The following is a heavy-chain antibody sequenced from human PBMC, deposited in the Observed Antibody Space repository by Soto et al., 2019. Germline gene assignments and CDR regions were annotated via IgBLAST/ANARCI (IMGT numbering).Heavy chain of an antibody. CDR3: ARVSSRTTRGS. CDR1: GYTFSIYS. CDR2: ISPYNGDT. V-gene: IGHV1-18*04. D-gene: IGHD2-2*01. Sequence: ASVKVSCKSSGYTFSIYSINWVRQAPGHGLEWVGWISPYNGDTHYAQKLQGRVTMTTDTSTSTAYMELKSLRSDDTAVYYCARVSSRTTRGSWGPGTLVTVSS. J-gene: IGHJ5*02.